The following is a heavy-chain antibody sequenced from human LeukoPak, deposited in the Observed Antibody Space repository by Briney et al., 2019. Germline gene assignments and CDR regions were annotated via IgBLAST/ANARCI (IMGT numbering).Heavy chain of an antibody. CDR2: IKKDGSEI. D-gene: IGHD5-12*01. J-gene: IGHJ3*02. Sequence: PGGSLRLPCAASGFTFSSYWMSWVRQAPGKGLEWVANIKKDGSEIFYVDSVKGRFTISRDNAKTSLYLQMNSLRAEDTAVYYCATYSGPDKLDAFDIWGQGTMVTVSS. V-gene: IGHV3-7*01. CDR3: ATYSGPDKLDAFDI. CDR1: GFTFSSYW.